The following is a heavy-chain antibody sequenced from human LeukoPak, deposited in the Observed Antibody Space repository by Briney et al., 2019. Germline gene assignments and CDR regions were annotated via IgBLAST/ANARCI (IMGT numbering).Heavy chain of an antibody. CDR1: GGSISSYY. D-gene: IGHD5-24*01. CDR3: ARDLEDGYNYFHPKPRSYYMDV. V-gene: IGHV4-59*01. CDR2: ISYSGST. J-gene: IGHJ6*03. Sequence: SETLSLTCTVTGGSISSYYWTWIRQPPGKGLEWIGYISYSGSTNYNPSLKSRITISLDTSKNQFSLKLSSVTAADTALYYCARDLEDGYNYFHPKPRSYYMDVWGKGTTVTVSS.